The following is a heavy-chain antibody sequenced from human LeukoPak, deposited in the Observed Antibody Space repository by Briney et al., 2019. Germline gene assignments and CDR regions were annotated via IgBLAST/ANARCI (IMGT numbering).Heavy chain of an antibody. CDR3: ARGQPSAPLDY. V-gene: IGHV4-59*12. Sequence: PSETLSLTCTVSGGSISSYNWNWIRQPPGKGLEWIGYIYYSGSTNYNPSLKSRVTISVDRSKNQFSLKLSSVTAADTAVYYCARGQPSAPLDYWGQGTLVTVSS. J-gene: IGHJ4*02. D-gene: IGHD1-26*01. CDR1: GGSISSYN. CDR2: IYYSGST.